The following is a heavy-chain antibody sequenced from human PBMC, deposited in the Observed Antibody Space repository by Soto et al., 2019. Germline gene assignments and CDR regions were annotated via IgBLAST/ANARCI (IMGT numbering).Heavy chain of an antibody. CDR3: ARPPGYISDWYYFDL. V-gene: IGHV1-2*02. D-gene: IGHD3-9*01. CDR2: ISPRSGGT. CDR1: VYTFIYYY. Sequence: XSVKVSCKASVYTFIYYYMHWVRQAPGQGFEWMGRISPRSGGTNYAQKFQGRVTMTWDTSLNTAYMELSSLISEDTAVYYCARPPGYISDWYYFDLWGQGTLVTVSS. J-gene: IGHJ4*02.